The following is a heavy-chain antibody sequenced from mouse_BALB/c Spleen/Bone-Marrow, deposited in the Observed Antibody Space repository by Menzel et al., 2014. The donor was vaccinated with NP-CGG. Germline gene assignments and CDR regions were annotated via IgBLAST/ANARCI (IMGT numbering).Heavy chain of an antibody. J-gene: IGHJ3*01. V-gene: IGHV1S81*02. CDR1: GYTFTSYY. CDR3: TRSEPFAY. CDR2: INPSNGGT. Sequence: QVQLQQSGAELVMPGASAKLSCKASGYTFTSYYMYWVKQRPGQGLEWIGGINPSNGGTNFNEKFKSKATLTVDKSSSTAYMQLSSLTSEDSAVYYCTRSEPFAYWGQGTLVTVSA.